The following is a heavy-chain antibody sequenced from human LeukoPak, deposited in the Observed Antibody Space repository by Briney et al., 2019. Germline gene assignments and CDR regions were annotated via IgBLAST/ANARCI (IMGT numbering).Heavy chain of an antibody. J-gene: IGHJ4*02. CDR1: GFTFSSYT. V-gene: IGHV3-30-3*01. Sequence: GGSLRLSCAASGFTFSSYTMHWVRQAPGKRLEWVAVISYDGSNKYYGDSVKGRFTISRDNSKNTLYLQMNSLRTEDTAVYYCARDNPTFGGGDYWGQGTLVTVSS. D-gene: IGHD3-16*01. CDR2: ISYDGSNK. CDR3: ARDNPTFGGGDY.